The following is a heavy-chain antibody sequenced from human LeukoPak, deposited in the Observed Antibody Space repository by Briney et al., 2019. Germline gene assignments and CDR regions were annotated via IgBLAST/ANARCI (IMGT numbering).Heavy chain of an antibody. Sequence: ASVKVSCKASGYTFTGYYMHWVRQAPGQGLEWMGWINPNSGGTNYAQKFQGRVTMTRDTSISTAYMELSRLRSDDTAVCYCARDLDSSGYTNWFDPWGQGTLVTVSS. CDR3: ARDLDSSGYTNWFDP. CDR2: INPNSGGT. D-gene: IGHD3-22*01. CDR1: GYTFTGYY. V-gene: IGHV1-2*02. J-gene: IGHJ5*02.